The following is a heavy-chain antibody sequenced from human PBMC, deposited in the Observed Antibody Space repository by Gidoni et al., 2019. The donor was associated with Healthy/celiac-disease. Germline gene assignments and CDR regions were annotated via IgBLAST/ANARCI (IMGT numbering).Heavy chain of an antibody. CDR2: ISGSGGST. Sequence: ASGFTFSSYAMSWVRQAPGKGLEWVSAISGSGGSTYYADSVKGRFTISRDNSKNTLYLQMNSLRAEDTAVYYCSSFGEFDNYYYYYMDVWGKGTTVTVSS. CDR1: GFTFSSYA. CDR3: SSFGEFDNYYYYYMDV. D-gene: IGHD3-10*01. J-gene: IGHJ6*03. V-gene: IGHV3-23*01.